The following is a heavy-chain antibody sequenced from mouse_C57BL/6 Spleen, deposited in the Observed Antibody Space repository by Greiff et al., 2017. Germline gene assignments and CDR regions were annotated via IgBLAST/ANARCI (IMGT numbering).Heavy chain of an antibody. CDR3: ARCPYYGSHYWYFAV. V-gene: IGHV1-82*01. CDR1: GYAFSSSW. J-gene: IGHJ1*03. Sequence: VKLQESGPELVKPGASVKISCKASGYAFSSSWMNWVKQRPGKGLEWIGRIYPGDGDTNYNGNFKGKATLTADKSSSTAYMQLSSLTSEDSAVYFCARCPYYGSHYWYFAVWGTGTPVTVSS. CDR2: IYPGDGDT. D-gene: IGHD1-1*01.